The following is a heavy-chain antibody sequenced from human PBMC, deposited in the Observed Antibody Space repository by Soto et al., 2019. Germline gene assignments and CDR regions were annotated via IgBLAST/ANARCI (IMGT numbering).Heavy chain of an antibody. CDR2: INHSGST. CDR1: GGSFSGYY. V-gene: IGHV4-34*01. J-gene: IGHJ6*02. Sequence: SETLSLTCAVYGGSFSGYYWSWIRQPPGKGLEWIGEINHSGSTNYNPSLKSRVTISVDTSKNQFSLKLSSVTAADTAVYYCARVGPPYYYYYGMDVWGQGTTVTVSS. CDR3: ARVGPPYYYYYGMDV.